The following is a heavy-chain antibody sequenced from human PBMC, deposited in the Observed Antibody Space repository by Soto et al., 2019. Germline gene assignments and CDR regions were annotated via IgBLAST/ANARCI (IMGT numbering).Heavy chain of an antibody. CDR1: GFTFSSYG. Sequence: QVQLVESGGGVVQPGRSLRLSCAASGFTFSSYGMRWVRQAPGKGLEWVAFIWHDGGNKFYAESVKGRFTISRDNSKNTLYLQMTSLSAEDMAMYYCARDGDVNTGFGKDYWGQGTLVTVSS. CDR2: IWHDGGNK. D-gene: IGHD3-16*01. V-gene: IGHV3-33*01. CDR3: ARDGDVNTGFGKDY. J-gene: IGHJ4*02.